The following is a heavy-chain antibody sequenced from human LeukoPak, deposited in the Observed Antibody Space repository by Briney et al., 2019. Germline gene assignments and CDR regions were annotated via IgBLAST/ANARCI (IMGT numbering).Heavy chain of an antibody. CDR2: ITIRSSHI. V-gene: IGHV3-21*01. J-gene: IGHJ6*03. Sequence: GRSLRLSCEASGFAFNSYTITSVRQAPGKGLESVSSITIRSSHIYIADSVKGRFTISRDNAKNSLFLQMSSLRVEDTAVYYCARVAQGATTENYFYYYMDVWGKGTTVTVSS. D-gene: IGHD4-11*01. CDR1: GFAFNSYT. CDR3: ARVAQGATTENYFYYYMDV.